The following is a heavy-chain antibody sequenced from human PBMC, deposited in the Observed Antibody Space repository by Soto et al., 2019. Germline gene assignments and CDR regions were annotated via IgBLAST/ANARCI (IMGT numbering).Heavy chain of an antibody. CDR1: GFAFSNYA. D-gene: IGHD6-19*01. V-gene: IGHV3-23*01. CDR3: AKDHSGLRRGYFDY. Sequence: EVQLLESGGGLVQPGGSLRLSCAASGFAFSNYAMNWVRQAPGKGLEWVSSISASGVSTYYADSVKGRFTMSRDNSKNTLYLQINSLRAEDTAIYHCAKDHSGLRRGYFDYWGRGVLVTVSS. CDR2: ISASGVST. J-gene: IGHJ4*02.